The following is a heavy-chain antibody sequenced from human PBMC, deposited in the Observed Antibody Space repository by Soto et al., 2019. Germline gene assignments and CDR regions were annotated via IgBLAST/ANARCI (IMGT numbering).Heavy chain of an antibody. CDR3: AMPPHYDILTGYLVY. J-gene: IGHJ4*02. V-gene: IGHV3-33*01. Sequence: GGSLRLSCAASGFTFSSYGMHWVRQAPGKGLEWVAVIWYDGSNKYYADSVKGRFTISRDNSKNTLYLQMNSLRAEDTAVYYCAMPPHYDILTGYLVYWGQGTLVTVSS. D-gene: IGHD3-9*01. CDR2: IWYDGSNK. CDR1: GFTFSSYG.